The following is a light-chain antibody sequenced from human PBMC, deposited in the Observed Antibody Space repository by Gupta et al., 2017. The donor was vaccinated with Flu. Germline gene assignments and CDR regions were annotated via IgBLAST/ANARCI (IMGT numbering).Light chain of an antibody. CDR2: DAS. CDR3: QQYDFLPLT. Sequence: MTQSPSSLSASVGDRVTITCQASQDITNYLNWYQQKPGETPKLLIYDASNLEIGVPSRFSGSGSGTDFTFTITRLQPEDIATYFCQQYDFLPLTFGGGTKVEI. J-gene: IGKJ4*01. CDR1: QDITNY. V-gene: IGKV1-33*01.